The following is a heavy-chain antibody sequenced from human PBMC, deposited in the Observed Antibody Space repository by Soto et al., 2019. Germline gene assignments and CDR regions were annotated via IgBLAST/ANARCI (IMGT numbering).Heavy chain of an antibody. CDR1: GGSISSSDSY. V-gene: IGHV4-39*01. CDR3: AVGSSGFYYIY. J-gene: IGHJ4*02. CDR2: IYYSGIT. Sequence: SETLSLTCTVSGGSISSSDSYWDWIRQPPGKGLEWIGSIYYSGITYYNPSLKSRVTISKDTSKNQFSLKLSSVTAADTAVYYCAVGSSGFYYIYWGQGIQVTVSS. D-gene: IGHD1-26*01.